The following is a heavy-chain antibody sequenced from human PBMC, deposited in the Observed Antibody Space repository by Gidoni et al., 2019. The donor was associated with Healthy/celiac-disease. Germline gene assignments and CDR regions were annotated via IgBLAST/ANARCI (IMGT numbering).Heavy chain of an antibody. Sequence: QLQLQESGPGLVKPSETLSLTCTVPAGSIGSSSYYWGWIRQPPGKGLEWIGSMYYSGSTYYNPSLKSRVTISVDTSKNQFSLKLSSVTAADTAVYYCARLFWGSGYNYGMDVWGQGTTVTVSS. CDR2: MYYSGST. D-gene: IGHD7-27*01. V-gene: IGHV4-39*01. J-gene: IGHJ6*02. CDR1: AGSIGSSSYY. CDR3: ARLFWGSGYNYGMDV.